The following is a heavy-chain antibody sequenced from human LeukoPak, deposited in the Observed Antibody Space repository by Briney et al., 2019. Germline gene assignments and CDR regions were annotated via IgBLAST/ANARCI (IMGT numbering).Heavy chain of an antibody. CDR3: ARQRGGQYEDGFDI. Sequence: ASVKVSGKASGYTFTSNYMHWVRQAPGQGLEWMGIINPSGGTTIYAQKFQGRVTMTRDTSTSTVYMELSSLRSEDTAVYYCARQRGGQYEDGFDIWGQGTMVTVSS. D-gene: IGHD2-8*01. CDR1: GYTFTSNY. CDR2: INPSGGTT. V-gene: IGHV1-46*01. J-gene: IGHJ3*02.